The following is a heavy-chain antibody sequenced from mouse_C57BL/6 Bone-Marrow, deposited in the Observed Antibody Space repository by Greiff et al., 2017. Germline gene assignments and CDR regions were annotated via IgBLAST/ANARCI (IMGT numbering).Heavy chain of an antibody. Sequence: VKLMESGPGLVAPSQSLSITCTVSGFSLTSYGVHWVRQPPGKGLEWLVVIWSDGSTTYNSALKSRLSISKDNSKSQVFLKMNSLQTDDTAMYYCARQLLVLYYAMDYWGQGTSVTVSS. CDR2: IWSDGST. CDR1: GFSLTSYG. CDR3: ARQLLVLYYAMDY. J-gene: IGHJ4*01. V-gene: IGHV2-6-1*01.